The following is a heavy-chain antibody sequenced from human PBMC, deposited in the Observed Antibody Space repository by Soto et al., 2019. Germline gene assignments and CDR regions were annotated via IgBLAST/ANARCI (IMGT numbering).Heavy chain of an antibody. J-gene: IGHJ6*02. CDR1: GGSISSSSYY. CDR3: AGASRYDYFWGSYCLPHYYYYGMDV. V-gene: IGHV4-39*01. Sequence: SETLSLTCTVSGGSISSSSYYWGWIRQPPGKGLEWIGSIYYSGSTYYNPSLKSRVTVSVDTSKNQFSLKLSSVTAADTAVYYCAGASRYDYFWGSYCLPHYYYYGMDVWGQGTTVTVSS. CDR2: IYYSGST. D-gene: IGHD3-16*01.